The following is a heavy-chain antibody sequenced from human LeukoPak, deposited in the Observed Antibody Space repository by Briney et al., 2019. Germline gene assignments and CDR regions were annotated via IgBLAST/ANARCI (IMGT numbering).Heavy chain of an antibody. V-gene: IGHV1-46*01. Sequence: VSVKVSCKASGYTLTSYYMHWVRQAPGQGLEWMGIINPSGGSTSYAQKFQGRVTMTSDTSTSTVYMELSSLRSEDTAVYYCARDSAHGDYVAFDYWGQGTLVTVSS. J-gene: IGHJ4*02. CDR1: GYTLTSYY. CDR2: INPSGGST. CDR3: ARDSAHGDYVAFDY. D-gene: IGHD4-17*01.